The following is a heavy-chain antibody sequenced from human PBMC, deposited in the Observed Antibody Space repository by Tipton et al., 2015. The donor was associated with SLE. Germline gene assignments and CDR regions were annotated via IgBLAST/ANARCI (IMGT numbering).Heavy chain of an antibody. Sequence: QLVQSGVEVKKSGESLKISCKGSGYSFTGNWIAWVRQMPGEGLEWMGMIYPGDSDTRYSPSFQGQVTLSVDKSISTAYLQWSSLKASDTAIYYCARQDVDTAQPSDYWGQGTLVTVS. J-gene: IGHJ4*02. CDR3: ARQDVDTAQPSDY. CDR2: IYPGDSDT. CDR1: GYSFTGNW. D-gene: IGHD5-18*01. V-gene: IGHV5-51*01.